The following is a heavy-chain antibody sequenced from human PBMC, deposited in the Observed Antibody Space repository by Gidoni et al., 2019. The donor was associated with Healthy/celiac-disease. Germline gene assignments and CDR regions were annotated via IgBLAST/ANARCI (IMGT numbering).Heavy chain of an antibody. V-gene: IGHV3-33*01. CDR1: GFTFSSYG. Sequence: QVQLVASGGGVVQPGRSLRLSCAASGFTFSSYGMHWVRQAPGQGLEWVAVIWYDGSNKVYADSVKGRFTISRDNSKNTLYLQMNSLRAEDTAVYYCARVPRGYDFWSGYYADYYGMDVWGQGTTVTVSS. J-gene: IGHJ6*02. CDR2: IWYDGSNK. D-gene: IGHD3-3*01. CDR3: ARVPRGYDFWSGYYADYYGMDV.